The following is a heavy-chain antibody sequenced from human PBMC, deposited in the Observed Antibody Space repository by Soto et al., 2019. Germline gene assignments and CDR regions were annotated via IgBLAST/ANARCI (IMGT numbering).Heavy chain of an antibody. CDR3: ARDQLYYNDISGRPLNAFDV. J-gene: IGHJ3*01. CDR1: GFTFRNYG. Sequence: HPGGSLRLSCAASGFTFRNYGMNWVRQAPGKGLEWVSYIGLGSSTKYYADSVGGRFTISRDNAKNSLYLQMNSLRAEDTAVYYCARDQLYYNDISGRPLNAFDVWGQGTMVTVSS. D-gene: IGHD3-22*01. CDR2: IGLGSSTK. V-gene: IGHV3-48*01.